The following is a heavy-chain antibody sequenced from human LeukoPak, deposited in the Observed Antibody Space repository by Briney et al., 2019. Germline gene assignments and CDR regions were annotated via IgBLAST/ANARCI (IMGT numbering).Heavy chain of an antibody. V-gene: IGHV3-74*01. CDR1: GFTFSSYW. J-gene: IGHJ3*02. CDR3: ARANTMIVVGWRGDAFDI. D-gene: IGHD3-22*01. CDR2: INSDGSST. Sequence: GGSLRLSCAASGFTFSSYWMHWVRQAPGKGLVWVSRINSDGSSTSYADSVKGRFTISRDNAKNTLYLQMNSLRAEDTAVYYCARANTMIVVGWRGDAFDIWGQGTMVTVSS.